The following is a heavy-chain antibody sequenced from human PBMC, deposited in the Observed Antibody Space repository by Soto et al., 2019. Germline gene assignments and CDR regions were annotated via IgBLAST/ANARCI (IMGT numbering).Heavy chain of an antibody. V-gene: IGHV4-4*07. J-gene: IGHJ4*02. Sequence: SETLSLTCTVSGGSINTFYWSWVRQPAGKGLEWIGRIFSSGSTSFNPPLESRVAMSVDTSKNHFSLNLSSVTAADMAVYYCAREGSYSAYNFAHGIQLWSFDFWGQGALVTVSS. CDR2: IFSSGST. CDR3: AREGSYSAYNFAHGIQLWSFDF. CDR1: GGSINTFY. D-gene: IGHD5-12*01.